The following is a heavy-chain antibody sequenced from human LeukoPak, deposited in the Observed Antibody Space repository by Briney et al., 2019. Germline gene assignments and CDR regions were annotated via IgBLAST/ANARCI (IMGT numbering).Heavy chain of an antibody. CDR2: IWYDGSNK. Sequence: GRSLRLSCAASRFTFSSYGMHWVRQAPGKGLEWVAVIWYDGSNKYYADSVKGRFTISRDNSKNTLYLQMNSLRAEDTAVYSCAKEPTSSGWFDPWGQGTLVTVSS. D-gene: IGHD3-10*01. CDR1: RFTFSSYG. CDR3: AKEPTSSGWFDP. V-gene: IGHV3-33*06. J-gene: IGHJ5*02.